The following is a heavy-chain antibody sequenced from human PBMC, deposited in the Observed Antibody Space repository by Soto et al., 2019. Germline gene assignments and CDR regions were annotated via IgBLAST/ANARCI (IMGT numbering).Heavy chain of an antibody. J-gene: IGHJ5*02. Sequence: EVQLLESGGGLVQPGGSLRLSCAASGFTFSSYAMSWVRQVPGKGLEWVPAISGSGGRTYYADSVKGRLTISRDNSNNTLYLQMNSLRAEDTSVNDCAKGGEKAPYTYSSSRSGRWFDPWGQGTPVTVSS. CDR1: GFTFSSYA. CDR2: ISGSGGRT. CDR3: AKGGEKAPYTYSSSRSGRWFDP. V-gene: IGHV3-23*01. D-gene: IGHD6-6*01.